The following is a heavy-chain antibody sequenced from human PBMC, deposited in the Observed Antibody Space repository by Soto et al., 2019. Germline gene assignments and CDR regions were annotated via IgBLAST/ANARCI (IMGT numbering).Heavy chain of an antibody. D-gene: IGHD3-16*02. CDR3: ARVLPYDYVWGSYRSADYFDY. CDR2: INPSGGST. Sequence: SVKVSCKASGYTFTSYYMHWVRQAPGQGLEWMGIINPSGGSTSYAQKFQGRVTMTRDTSTSTVYMELSSLRSEDTAVYYCARVLPYDYVWGSYRSADYFDYWGQGTLVTVPQ. J-gene: IGHJ4*02. V-gene: IGHV1-46*01. CDR1: GYTFTSYY.